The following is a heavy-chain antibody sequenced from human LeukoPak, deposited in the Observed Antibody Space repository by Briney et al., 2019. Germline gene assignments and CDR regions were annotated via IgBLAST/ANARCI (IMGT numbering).Heavy chain of an antibody. Sequence: ASVKVSCKASGYTFTGYYIHWVRQAPGQGLEWMGWINSNSGGTNYAQKFQDRVTMTRDTSISAVYMELSRLRSDDTAVYYCARDRAPYYDFWSGPLGWFDPWGQGTLVTVSS. CDR1: GYTFTGYY. J-gene: IGHJ5*02. CDR2: INSNSGGT. CDR3: ARDRAPYYDFWSGPLGWFDP. D-gene: IGHD3-3*01. V-gene: IGHV1-2*02.